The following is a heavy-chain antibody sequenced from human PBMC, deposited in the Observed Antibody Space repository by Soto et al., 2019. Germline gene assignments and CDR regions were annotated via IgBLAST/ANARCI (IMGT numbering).Heavy chain of an antibody. CDR1: GYTFSSYG. CDR2: ISDYNGNT. CDR3: PRQGYYSGSGTYSPPRYYGMDV. D-gene: IGHD3-10*01. Sequence: QVQLVQSGAEVKRAGASVKVSCKASGYTFSSYGLSWVRQAPGQGLEWMGWISDYNGNTHYAQKFQGRVIMTTDTSTRPVCMPLRILRSDDTAVYFCPRQGYYSGSGTYSPPRYYGMDVWGQGTTVTVSS. J-gene: IGHJ6*02. V-gene: IGHV1-18*01.